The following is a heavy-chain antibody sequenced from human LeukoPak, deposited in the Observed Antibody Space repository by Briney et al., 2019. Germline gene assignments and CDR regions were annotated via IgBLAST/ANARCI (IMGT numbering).Heavy chain of an antibody. J-gene: IGHJ5*02. D-gene: IGHD4-23*01. CDR1: GYAIISGYD. V-gene: IGHV4-38-2*02. CDR3: ARERNPVVTPETWLDP. CDR2: IYHSGSI. Sequence: KTSETLSLTRAVSGYAIISGYDWGWIRQPPGKGLEWIGSIYHSGSIYYNPSLKSRVTISVDTSKNQFSLKLSSVTAADTAVYYCARERNPVVTPETWLDPWGQGTLVTVSS.